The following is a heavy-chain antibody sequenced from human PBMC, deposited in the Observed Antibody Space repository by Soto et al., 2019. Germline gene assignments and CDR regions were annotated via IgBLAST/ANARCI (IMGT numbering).Heavy chain of an antibody. CDR1: GFTFNSYV. J-gene: IGHJ3*02. Sequence: QVQLVESGGGVVHLGRSLRLSCAASGFTFNSYVMHWVRQAPGKGLEWVAVISYDGSNKYYADSVKGRFTISRDISKNTLYLQVNSLRAEDTAVYYCARDHSVLRAFDIWGQGTMVTVSS. CDR3: ARDHSVLRAFDI. V-gene: IGHV3-30-3*01. CDR2: ISYDGSNK. D-gene: IGHD3-10*01.